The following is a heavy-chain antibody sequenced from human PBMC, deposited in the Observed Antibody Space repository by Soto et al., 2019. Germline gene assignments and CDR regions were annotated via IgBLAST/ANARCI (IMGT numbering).Heavy chain of an antibody. J-gene: IGHJ4*02. CDR3: ARGGASVTTPFDY. CDR2: ISSSGSTI. V-gene: IGHV3-11*01. D-gene: IGHD4-17*01. Sequence: QVQLVESGGGLVKPGGSLRLSCAASGFAFSDPYMSWIRQAPGKGLEWISYISSSGSTIYYADSVKGRFTISRDNAKKSLYRHMDTLTADDTAVYYCARGGASVTTPFDYWGQGPQVTVSS. CDR1: GFAFSDPY.